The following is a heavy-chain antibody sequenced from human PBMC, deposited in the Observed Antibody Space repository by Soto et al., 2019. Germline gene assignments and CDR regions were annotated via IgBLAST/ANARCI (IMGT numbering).Heavy chain of an antibody. Sequence: PGESLKISCNGSGYSFTIYWISWVRQMPGKGLEWMGRIDPSDSYTNCSPSFQGHVTISADKSISTAYLQWSSLKASDTAMYYCARQAAAAGLRWFDPWGQGTLVTVSS. J-gene: IGHJ5*02. CDR1: GYSFTIYW. CDR3: ARQAAAAGLRWFDP. V-gene: IGHV5-10-1*01. CDR2: IDPSDSYT. D-gene: IGHD6-13*01.